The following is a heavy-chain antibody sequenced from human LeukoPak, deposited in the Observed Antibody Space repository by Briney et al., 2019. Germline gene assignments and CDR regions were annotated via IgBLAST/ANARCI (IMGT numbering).Heavy chain of an antibody. CDR1: GLSIGDNS. Sequence: GGSLILSCAASGLSIGDNSMRWVRQAPGKGLEWVSLISWDESTTYYSDSVKGRFTVSRDSSKNSLHLQMDSLRAGDTAVYYCARGRLRVIDAFDIWGQGTMVTVSS. CDR3: ARGRLRVIDAFDI. J-gene: IGHJ3*02. CDR2: ISWDESTT. D-gene: IGHD2-21*01. V-gene: IGHV3-43*01.